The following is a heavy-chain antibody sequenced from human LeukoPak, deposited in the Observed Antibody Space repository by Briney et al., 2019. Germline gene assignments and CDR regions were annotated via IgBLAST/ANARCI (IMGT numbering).Heavy chain of an antibody. Sequence: SETLSLTCAVYGGSFSGYYWSWIRQPAGKGLEWIGRIYTSGSTNYNPSLKSRVTISVDTSKNQFSLKLSSVTAADTAVYYCARGRKGGMVRGWRDYYYYMDVWGKGTTVTISS. CDR1: GGSFSGYY. V-gene: IGHV4-59*10. J-gene: IGHJ6*03. D-gene: IGHD3-10*01. CDR3: ARGRKGGMVRGWRDYYYYMDV. CDR2: IYTSGST.